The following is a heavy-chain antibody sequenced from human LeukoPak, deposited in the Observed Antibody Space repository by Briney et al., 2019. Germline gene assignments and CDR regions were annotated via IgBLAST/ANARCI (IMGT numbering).Heavy chain of an antibody. Sequence: GGSLRLSCSASGFPFSSYAMHWVRQAPWKGLEYVSAISDSGGSKYYADSVKGRFTISRDNSKNTLYLQMSSLRAEDTAVYFCVRGYSFGPYGMDVWGQGTTVTVS. D-gene: IGHD2-15*01. CDR3: VRGYSFGPYGMDV. CDR2: ISDSGGSK. CDR1: GFPFSSYA. J-gene: IGHJ6*02. V-gene: IGHV3-64D*09.